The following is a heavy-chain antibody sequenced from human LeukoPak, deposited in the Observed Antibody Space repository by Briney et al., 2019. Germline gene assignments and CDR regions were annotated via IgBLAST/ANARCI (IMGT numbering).Heavy chain of an antibody. J-gene: IGHJ4*02. Sequence: AGSLRLSCAASGFTFTSYSMNWVRQAPGKRLEWVSTISGGGGSTYYADSVKGRFTISRDNSKNTLYLQVNSLRAEDTAVYYCAKGGKWDVTPFDYWGQGTLVTVSS. D-gene: IGHD1-26*01. CDR3: AKGGKWDVTPFDY. CDR2: ISGGGGST. CDR1: GFTFTSYS. V-gene: IGHV3-23*01.